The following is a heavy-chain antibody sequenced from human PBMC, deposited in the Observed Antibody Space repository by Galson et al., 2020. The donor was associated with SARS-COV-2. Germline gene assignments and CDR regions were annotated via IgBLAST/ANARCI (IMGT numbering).Heavy chain of an antibody. J-gene: IGHJ4*02. CDR2: INGGGGST. V-gene: IGHV3-23*01. CDR3: AKDLYSSSSVGIY. D-gene: IGHD6-6*01. Sequence: GGSLRLSCAASGFTFSSYAMSWVRQAPGKGLEWVPAINGGGGSTYYADSVKGRFTISRDNSKNTLYLQMNSLRAEDTAVYYCAKDLYSSSSVGIYWGQGTLVTVSS. CDR1: GFTFSSYA.